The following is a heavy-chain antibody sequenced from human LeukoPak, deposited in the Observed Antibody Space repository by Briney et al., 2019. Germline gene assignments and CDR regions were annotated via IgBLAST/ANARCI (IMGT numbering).Heavy chain of an antibody. D-gene: IGHD3-22*01. CDR3: ASNGYYYDSSGYYPSDAFDI. Sequence: PSETLFLTCTVSGGSISSYYWSWIRQPPGKGLEWIGYIYYSGSTNYNPSLKSRVTISVDTSKNQFSLKLSSVTAADTAVYYCASNGYYYDSSGYYPSDAFDIWGQGTMVTVSS. CDR2: IYYSGST. V-gene: IGHV4-59*08. J-gene: IGHJ3*02. CDR1: GGSISSYY.